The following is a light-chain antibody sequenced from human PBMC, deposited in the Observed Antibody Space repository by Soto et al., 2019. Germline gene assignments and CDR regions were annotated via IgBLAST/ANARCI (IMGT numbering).Light chain of an antibody. Sequence: QSVLTQPASVSGSPGQSITISCTGTSSDIGDYKYVSWYQQHPGNPPKLIIYDVSDRPSGVSNRFSGSKSGNTASLTISGLQAEDEANYYCRAYTFTFADWVFGGGTKLTVL. CDR3: RAYTFTFADWV. CDR1: SSDIGDYKY. CDR2: DVS. J-gene: IGLJ3*02. V-gene: IGLV2-14*03.